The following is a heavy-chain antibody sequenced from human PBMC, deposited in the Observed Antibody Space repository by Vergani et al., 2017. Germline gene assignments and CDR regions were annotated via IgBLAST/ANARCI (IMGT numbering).Heavy chain of an antibody. D-gene: IGHD3-10*01. J-gene: IGHJ6*02. CDR1: GYTFTSYY. Sequence: QVQLVQSGAEVKKPGASVKVSCKASGYTFTSYYMHWVRQAPGQGLEWMGIINPSGGSTSYAQKFQGRVTMTRDTSTSTVYMELSSLRSEDTAVYYCARDDYYGSGSYYNSSWCWGQGTTVTVSS. CDR3: ARDDYYGSGSYYNSSWC. CDR2: INPSGGST. V-gene: IGHV1-46*01.